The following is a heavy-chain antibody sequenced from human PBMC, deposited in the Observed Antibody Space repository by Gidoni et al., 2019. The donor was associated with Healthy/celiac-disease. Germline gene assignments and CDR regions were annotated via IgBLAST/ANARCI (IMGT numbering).Heavy chain of an antibody. CDR1: GGPFSSYA. CDR3: ARDVYYYDSSGYYHDAFDI. Sequence: QVQLVQSGAEVKKPGSSVKVSCKASGGPFSSYAISWVRQAPGQGLEWMGGIIPIVGTANYAQKFQGRVTITADESTSTAYMELSSLRSEDTAVYYCARDVYYYDSSGYYHDAFDIWGQGTMVTVSS. D-gene: IGHD3-22*01. J-gene: IGHJ3*02. V-gene: IGHV1-69*01. CDR2: IIPIVGTA.